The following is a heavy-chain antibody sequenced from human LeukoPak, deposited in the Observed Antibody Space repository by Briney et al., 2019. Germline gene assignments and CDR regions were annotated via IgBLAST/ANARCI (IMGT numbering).Heavy chain of an antibody. CDR3: ARNKRYFDY. CDR2: IYYSGST. CDR1: GVSISSYY. J-gene: IGHJ4*02. V-gene: IGHV4-59*01. D-gene: IGHD1/OR15-1a*01. Sequence: SETLSLTCTVSGVSISSYYWSWIRQPPGKGLEWIGYIYYSGSTNYNPSLKSRVTISVDTSKNQFSLKLSSVTAADTAVYYCARNKRYFDYWGQGTLVTVSS.